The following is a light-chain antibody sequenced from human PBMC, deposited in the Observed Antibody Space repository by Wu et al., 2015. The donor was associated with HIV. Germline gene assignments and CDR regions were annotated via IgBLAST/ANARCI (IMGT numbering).Light chain of an antibody. CDR1: QDIRNS. CDR3: QKYNTAPWT. CDR2: AAS. V-gene: IGKV1-27*01. Sequence: DIQMTQSPSSLSASVGDKVTITCRASQDIRNSVAWLQQRPGQAPKLLMYAASTLESGVPSRFSGSGSGTDFTLTISSLQPEDVATYYCQKYNTAPWTFGQGTKVEMK. J-gene: IGKJ1*01.